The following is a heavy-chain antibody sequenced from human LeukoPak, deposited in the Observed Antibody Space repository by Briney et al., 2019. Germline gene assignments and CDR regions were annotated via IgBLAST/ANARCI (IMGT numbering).Heavy chain of an antibody. Sequence: SQTLSLTCAISGDSVSSISATWSWIRQSPSRGLEWLGRTYRRSEWNYDYAPSVNSRIIISPDTAMNQFSLHLKSVTPEDTAVYYCARDQSWTTGFDIWGQGTTVTVSS. CDR1: GDSVSSISAT. CDR3: ARDQSWTTGFDI. CDR2: TYRRSEWNY. V-gene: IGHV6-1*01. J-gene: IGHJ3*02. D-gene: IGHD2-8*02.